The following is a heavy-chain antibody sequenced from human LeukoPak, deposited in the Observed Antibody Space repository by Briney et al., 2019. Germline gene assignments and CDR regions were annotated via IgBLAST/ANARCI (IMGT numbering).Heavy chain of an antibody. V-gene: IGHV3-7*01. D-gene: IGHD6-13*01. Sequence: PGGSLRLSCAASGFTFSSYWMSWVRQAPGKGLEWVANIKQDGSEKYYVDSVKGRFTISRDNSKNTLYLQMNSLRAEDTAVYYCAKDRIPKTPGGYSSRINHYFDYWGQGTLVTVSS. CDR3: AKDRIPKTPGGYSSRINHYFDY. CDR2: IKQDGSEK. CDR1: GFTFSSYW. J-gene: IGHJ4*02.